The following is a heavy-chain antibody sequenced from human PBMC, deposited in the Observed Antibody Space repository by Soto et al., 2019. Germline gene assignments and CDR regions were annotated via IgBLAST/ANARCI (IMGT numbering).Heavy chain of an antibody. D-gene: IGHD6-19*01. CDR2: ITNGGGST. CDR3: AKAGGSGWQRRILAY. CDR1: GFTFGSFA. J-gene: IGHJ4*02. V-gene: IGHV3-23*01. Sequence: GGSLRLSCVASGFTFGSFAMSWVRQAPGKGLEWVSSITNGGGSTYYADSVQGRFTISRDNSKNTLYLQMNSLRAEDTAFYYCAKAGGSGWQRRILAYWGQGALVTVSS.